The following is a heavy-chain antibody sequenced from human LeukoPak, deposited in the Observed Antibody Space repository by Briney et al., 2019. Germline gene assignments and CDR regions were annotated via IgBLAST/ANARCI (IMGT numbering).Heavy chain of an antibody. J-gene: IGHJ4*02. D-gene: IGHD1-26*01. CDR1: GISFSEYW. Sequence: GGSLRLSCAASGISFSEYWMSWVRQAPGKGLEWVGNIKEDGSEKYYLDSVKGRFTISRDNAKNSLFLQMNSLRAEDTAVYYCAKWAGGFDWWGQGTLVTVSS. CDR3: AKWAGGFDW. V-gene: IGHV3-7*02. CDR2: IKEDGSEK.